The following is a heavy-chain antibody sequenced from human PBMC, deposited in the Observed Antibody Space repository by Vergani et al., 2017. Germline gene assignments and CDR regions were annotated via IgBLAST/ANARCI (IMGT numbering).Heavy chain of an antibody. D-gene: IGHD4-11*01. J-gene: IGHJ6*03. CDR2: MNPNSGNT. CDR1: GYTFTSYD. V-gene: IGHV1-8*01. Sequence: QVQLVQSGAEVKKPGASVKVSCKASGYTFTSYDINWVRQATGQGLEWMGWMNPNSGNTGYEQKFQGRVTMTRNTSISTAYMELSSLRSEDTAVYYCARAVYSKLRRWYYYYYMDVWGKGTTVTVSS. CDR3: ARAVYSKLRRWYYYYYMDV.